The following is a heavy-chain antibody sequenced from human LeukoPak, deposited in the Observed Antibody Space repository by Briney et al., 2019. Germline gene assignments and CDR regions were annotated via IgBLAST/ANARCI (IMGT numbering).Heavy chain of an antibody. CDR3: ASTITVTTDY. CDR1: GGSISSYY. J-gene: IGHJ4*02. Sequence: SETLSLTCTVSGGSISSYYWGWIRQPPGKGLEWIGSIYHSGSVYFNPSLKSRVTISVDTSNNQFSLKLSSVTAADTAVYYCASTITVTTDYWGQGTLVTVSS. CDR2: IYHSGSV. V-gene: IGHV4-38-2*02. D-gene: IGHD4-17*01.